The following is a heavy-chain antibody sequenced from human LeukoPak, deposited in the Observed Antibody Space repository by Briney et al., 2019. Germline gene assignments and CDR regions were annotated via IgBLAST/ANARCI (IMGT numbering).Heavy chain of an antibody. CDR2: ISSSSSTI. Sequence: PGGSLRLSCAASGFTFSSYEMNWVRQAPGRGLEWISYISSSSSTIYYADSVKGRFTISRDNAKNSLDLQMNSLRDEDTAVYYCARDRVGVTSDYFDYWGQGTLVTVSS. V-gene: IGHV3-48*03. CDR3: ARDRVGVTSDYFDY. CDR1: GFTFSSYE. D-gene: IGHD1-26*01. J-gene: IGHJ4*02.